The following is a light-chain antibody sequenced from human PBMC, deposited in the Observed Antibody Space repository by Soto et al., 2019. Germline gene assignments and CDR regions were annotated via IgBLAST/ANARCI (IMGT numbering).Light chain of an antibody. J-gene: IGKJ3*01. Sequence: DIQMTQSPSSLSASVGDRVTITCRASQSISSYLTWYQQKPGKAPELLIYGASSLQSGVPSRFSGSGSGTDFTLTINSLQPEDFATYYCQQSYSTPFTFGPGTNVDIK. CDR2: GAS. CDR1: QSISSY. CDR3: QQSYSTPFT. V-gene: IGKV1-39*01.